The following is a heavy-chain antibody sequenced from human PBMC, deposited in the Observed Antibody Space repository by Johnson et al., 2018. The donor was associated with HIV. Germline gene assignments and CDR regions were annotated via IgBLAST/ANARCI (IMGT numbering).Heavy chain of an antibody. D-gene: IGHD6-13*01. CDR1: GFTFSSYA. V-gene: IGHV3-30-3*01. CDR3: ARGLAADAFDI. J-gene: IGHJ3*02. Sequence: QVQLVESGGGVVQPGRSLRLSCAASGFTFSSYAMHWVRQAPGKGLEWVAVISYDGSNKYYADSVKGRFTISRDNSKNTLSLQMNSLRAEDTALYYCARGLAADAFDIWGQGTMVTVSS. CDR2: ISYDGSNK.